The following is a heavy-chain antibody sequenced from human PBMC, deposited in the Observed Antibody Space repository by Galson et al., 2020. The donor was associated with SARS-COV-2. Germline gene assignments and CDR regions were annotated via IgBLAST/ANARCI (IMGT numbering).Heavy chain of an antibody. CDR2: INHSGST. CDR3: ARGNFWSGYSTNFDY. D-gene: IGHD3-3*01. CDR1: GRSFSGYY. Sequence: SETLSLTCAVYGRSFSGYYWSWIRQPPGKGLEWIGEINHSGSTNYNPSLKSRVTISVDTSKNQFSLKLSSVTAADTAVYYCARGNFWSGYSTNFDYWGQGTLVTVSS. J-gene: IGHJ4*02. V-gene: IGHV4-34*01.